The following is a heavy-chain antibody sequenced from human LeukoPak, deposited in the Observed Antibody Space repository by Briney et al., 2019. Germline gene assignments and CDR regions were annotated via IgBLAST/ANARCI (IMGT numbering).Heavy chain of an antibody. CDR3: ASRGYTYGPLD. CDR2: IYYSGRT. V-gene: IGHV4-39*01. J-gene: IGHJ4*02. Sequence: PSETLSLTCTVSGGSISSSNYYWGWIRQPPGKGLEGIGSIYYSGRTYYNASLKSRVTISVDTSKKQFSLTLTSVTAADTAVYYCASRGYTYGPLDWGQGTLVSVSS. D-gene: IGHD5-18*01. CDR1: GGSISSSNYY.